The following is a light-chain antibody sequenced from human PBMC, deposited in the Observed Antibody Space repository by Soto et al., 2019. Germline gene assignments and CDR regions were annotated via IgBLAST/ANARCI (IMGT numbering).Light chain of an antibody. J-gene: IGLJ1*01. CDR1: SSDIGAYDY. CDR2: EVN. CDR3: CSFTTTRTHV. V-gene: IGLV2-14*01. Sequence: QSALAQPASLSGSPGQSITISCTGTSSDIGAYDYVSWFQQHPGKAPKLMISEVNNRPSGVSNRFSGSKSGNTAYLTISGLQVEDEAEYFCCSFTTTRTHVFGTGTKVTVL.